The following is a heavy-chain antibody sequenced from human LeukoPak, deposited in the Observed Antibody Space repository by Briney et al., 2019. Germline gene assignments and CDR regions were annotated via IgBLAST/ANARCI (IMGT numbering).Heavy chain of an antibody. J-gene: IGHJ4*02. CDR2: ISYDGSFT. D-gene: IGHD5-18*01. CDR1: GFTFSTYG. V-gene: IGHV3-30*03. Sequence: GGSLRLSCAASGFTFSTYGMHWVRQAPGKGLEWVAVISYDGSFTYYADSVKGRFTISRDNSKNTLYLQMNSLKTEDTALYYCTTGTWIQLWLADYWGQGTLVTVSS. CDR3: TTGTWIQLWLADY.